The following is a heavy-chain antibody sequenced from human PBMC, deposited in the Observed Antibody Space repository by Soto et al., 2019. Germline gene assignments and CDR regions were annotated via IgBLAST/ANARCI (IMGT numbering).Heavy chain of an antibody. J-gene: IGHJ5*02. Sequence: SETLSLTCTVSGGSISSYYWSWIRQPPGKGLEWIGYIYYSGSTNYNPSLKSRVTISVDTSKNHFSLQLSSVTAADTAVYYCATQGVGGSYVYTFDXLGQATRVTIFS. CDR1: GGSISSYY. CDR3: ATQGVGGSYVYTFDX. D-gene: IGHD2-15*01. V-gene: IGHV4-59*08. CDR2: IYYSGST.